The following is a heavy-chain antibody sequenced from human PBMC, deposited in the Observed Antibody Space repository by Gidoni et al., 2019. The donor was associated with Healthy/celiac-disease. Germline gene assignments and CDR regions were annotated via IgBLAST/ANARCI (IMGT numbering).Heavy chain of an antibody. CDR2: INPNSGGT. V-gene: IGHV1-2*02. J-gene: IGHJ5*02. CDR3: ARGGVYSSSSDWFDP. D-gene: IGHD6-6*01. Sequence: QVQLVQSGAEVKKPGASVKVSCTASGYTFTGYYMHWVRQAPGQGLEWMGWINPNSGGTNYAQKFQGRVTMTRDTSISTAYMELSRLRSDDTAVYYCARGGVYSSSSDWFDPWGQGTLVTVSS. CDR1: GYTFTGYY.